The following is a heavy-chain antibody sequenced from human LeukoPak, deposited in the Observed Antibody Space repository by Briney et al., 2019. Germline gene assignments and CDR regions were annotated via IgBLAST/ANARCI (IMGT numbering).Heavy chain of an antibody. V-gene: IGHV3-7*01. Sequence: GGSLRLSCAASGFTFSNYWMNWVRQAPGEGLEWVANIKQDGSERYYVDSVKGRFTISRDNAKNSLDLQMNSLRAEDTAVYYCAKDRWIPFDYWGQGTLVTVSS. J-gene: IGHJ4*02. CDR1: GFTFSNYW. D-gene: IGHD2-2*03. CDR3: AKDRWIPFDY. CDR2: IKQDGSER.